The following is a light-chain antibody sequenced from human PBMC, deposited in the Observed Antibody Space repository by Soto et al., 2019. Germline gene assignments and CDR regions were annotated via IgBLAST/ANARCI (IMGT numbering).Light chain of an antibody. V-gene: IGLV2-18*02. Sequence: QSVLTQPPSVSGSPGQSVTISCTGTSSDIGSYNRVSWYQQLPGTAPKLMVYEVSNRPSGVPDRFSGSKSGNTASLTISGLQAEDEADYYCSSYTRSSTYVFGTGTKVTVL. CDR3: SSYTRSSTYV. CDR1: SSDIGSYNR. CDR2: EVS. J-gene: IGLJ1*01.